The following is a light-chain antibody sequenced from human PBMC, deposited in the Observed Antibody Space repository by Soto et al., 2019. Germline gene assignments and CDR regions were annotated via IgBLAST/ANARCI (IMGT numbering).Light chain of an antibody. V-gene: IGKV3-11*01. Sequence: EIVLTQSPATLSLSPGERATLSCRASQSVSNYLAWYQQTPGQAPRLLIYDASNRATGIPARFSGSGSGTDVTLTISSREPEDFAVYYCQQRINWPPLTFGGGTKVEIK. CDR3: QQRINWPPLT. J-gene: IGKJ4*02. CDR1: QSVSNY. CDR2: DAS.